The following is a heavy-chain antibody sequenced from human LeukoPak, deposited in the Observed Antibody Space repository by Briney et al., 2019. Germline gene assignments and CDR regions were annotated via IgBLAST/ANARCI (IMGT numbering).Heavy chain of an antibody. CDR2: NYYTGRT. J-gene: IGHJ3*02. D-gene: IGHD2-2*01. V-gene: IGHV4-38-2*01. CDR3: ARRIVVVPAAIRNGDAFDI. Sequence: SETLSLTCDASGYSISSGHYWGWIRQPPGRGLEWIGRNYYTGRTYYSRSLRSRVTISMDTSKNQFSLGLNSVTAADTAIYYCARRIVVVPAAIRNGDAFDIWGQGTMVSVSS. CDR1: GYSISSGHY.